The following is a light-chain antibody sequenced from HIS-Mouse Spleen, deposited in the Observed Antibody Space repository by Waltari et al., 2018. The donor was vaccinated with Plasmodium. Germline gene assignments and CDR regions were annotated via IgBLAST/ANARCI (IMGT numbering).Light chain of an antibody. Sequence: EIVMTQSPAPLSVSPGERATLSCMASQSVSSNLAWYQQKPGQAPRLLIYGASTMATGIPARFSGSGSGTEFTLTISSLQSEDFAVYYCQQYKNWSFTFGPGTKVDIK. CDR2: GAS. CDR3: QQYKNWSFT. CDR1: QSVSSN. V-gene: IGKV3-15*01. J-gene: IGKJ3*01.